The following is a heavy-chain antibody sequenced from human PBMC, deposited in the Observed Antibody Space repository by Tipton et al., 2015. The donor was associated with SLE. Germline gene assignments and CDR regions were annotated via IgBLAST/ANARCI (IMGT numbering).Heavy chain of an antibody. CDR3: ASGQPQGVISLDY. CDR2: IIPIFGTA. CDR1: GGTFSSYA. D-gene: IGHD3-22*01. J-gene: IGHJ4*02. V-gene: IGHV1-69*01. Sequence: QLVQSGPEVKKPGSSVKVSCKASGGTFSSYAISWVRQAPGQGLEWMGGIIPIFGTANYAQKFQGRVTITTDESTSSAYMELSSLRSEATAVYYCASGQPQGVISLDYWGQGTLVTVSS.